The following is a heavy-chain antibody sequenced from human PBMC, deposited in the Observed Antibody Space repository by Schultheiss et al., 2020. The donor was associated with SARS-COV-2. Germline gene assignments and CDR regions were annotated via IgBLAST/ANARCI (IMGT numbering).Heavy chain of an antibody. J-gene: IGHJ6*04. CDR2: ISGSGGST. V-gene: IGHV3-23*01. CDR1: GFTFGDYA. Sequence: GGSLRLSCTASGFTFGDYAMSWVRQAPGKGLEWVSAISGSGGSTYYADSVKGRFTISRDNSKNTLYLQMNSLRAEDTAVYYCAKDRRYCSSTSCYSSFDVWGKGTTVTVSS. D-gene: IGHD2-2*01. CDR3: AKDRRYCSSTSCYSSFDV.